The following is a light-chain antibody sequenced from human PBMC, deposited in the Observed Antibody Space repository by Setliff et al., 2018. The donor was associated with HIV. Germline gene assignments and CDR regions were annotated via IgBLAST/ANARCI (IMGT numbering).Light chain of an antibody. Sequence: QAVVTQEPSLTVSPGETVTLTCGSNTGAVTSGHYPSWLQQKPGQAPKTLISATNKKHSWTPARFSGSLFGGKAALTLSGAQPEDEAGYYCLVAYSNSVVFGGGTKVTVL. J-gene: IGLJ2*01. CDR3: LVAYSNSVV. V-gene: IGLV7-46*01. CDR1: TGAVTSGHY. CDR2: ATN.